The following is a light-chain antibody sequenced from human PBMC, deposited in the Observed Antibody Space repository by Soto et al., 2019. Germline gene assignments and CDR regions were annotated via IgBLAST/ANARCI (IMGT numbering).Light chain of an antibody. CDR1: QNVSSNL. CDR2: GAS. J-gene: IGKJ1*01. V-gene: IGKV3-20*01. Sequence: TVLTQSPGTLSLSPGERATLSCRASQNVSSNLLVWYQQLPGQAPRLLIYGASSRATGIPDRFSGSGSGTDFSLTIRRLEPDDFAVYYCQKYGNFWTFGQGTKVEIK. CDR3: QKYGNFWT.